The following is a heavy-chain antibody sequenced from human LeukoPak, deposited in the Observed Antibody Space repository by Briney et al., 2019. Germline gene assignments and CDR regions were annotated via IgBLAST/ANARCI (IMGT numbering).Heavy chain of an antibody. CDR3: ARRSSSSGYSYFDY. V-gene: IGHV4-59*08. CDR1: GGSISGYH. Sequence: SETLSLTCSVSGGSISGYHWGWVRQPPGKGLEFFGYIHYSGSTNYNPSLESRVTISLDTSKYQFSPKLTSVTAADTAVYYCARRSSSSGYSYFDYWGQGTLVTVSS. J-gene: IGHJ4*02. CDR2: IHYSGST. D-gene: IGHD3-22*01.